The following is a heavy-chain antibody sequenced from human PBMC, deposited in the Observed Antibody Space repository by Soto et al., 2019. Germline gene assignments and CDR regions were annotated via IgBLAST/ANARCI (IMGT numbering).Heavy chain of an antibody. CDR3: AREGKNYYYYMDV. J-gene: IGHJ6*03. Sequence: GASVKVSCTASGGTFNSYTISWVRQAPGQGLEWMGRIIPILGIANYAQKFQGRVTITEDKSTSTAYMELSSLRSEDTAVYYCAREGKNYYYYMDVWGKGTTVTVSS. V-gene: IGHV1-69*04. CDR2: IIPILGIA. CDR1: GGTFNSYT. D-gene: IGHD3-10*01.